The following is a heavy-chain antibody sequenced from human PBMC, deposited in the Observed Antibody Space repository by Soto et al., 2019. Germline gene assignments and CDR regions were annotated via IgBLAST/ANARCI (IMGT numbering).Heavy chain of an antibody. CDR2: ISGSGGST. CDR1: GFTFSSYA. Sequence: EVQLLESGGGLVQPGGSLRLSCAASGFTFSSYAMSWVRQAPGKGLEWVSAISGSGGSTYYAESVKGRFTISRDNSKNTLYLQMNSLRAEDTAVYYCAKDLTMQNYDFWSGYYTGFLFDYWGQGTLVTVSS. CDR3: AKDLTMQNYDFWSGYYTGFLFDY. J-gene: IGHJ4*02. V-gene: IGHV3-23*01. D-gene: IGHD3-3*01.